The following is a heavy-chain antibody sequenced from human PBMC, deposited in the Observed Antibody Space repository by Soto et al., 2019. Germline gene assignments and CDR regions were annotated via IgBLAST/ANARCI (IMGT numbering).Heavy chain of an antibody. J-gene: IGHJ5*02. D-gene: IGHD6-19*01. CDR2: IYYSGST. Sequence: SETKSHTKSVSDLYISSFCLIWIRQKHGKGLEWIGYIYYSGSTNYNPSLKSRVTISVDTSKNQFPLKLSSVTAADTAVYYCARLTSSGWHGRGPNWFDPRGQGTLVTVSS. V-gene: IGHV4-59*01. CDR1: DLYISSFC. CDR3: ARLTSSGWHGRGPNWFDP.